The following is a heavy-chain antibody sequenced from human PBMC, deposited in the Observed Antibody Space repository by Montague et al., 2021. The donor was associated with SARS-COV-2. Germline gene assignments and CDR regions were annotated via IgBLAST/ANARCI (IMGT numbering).Heavy chain of an antibody. CDR3: ARERGRGVDYFDP. D-gene: IGHD4-11*01. CDR2: INHGGTA. V-gene: IGHV4-34*01. CDR1: GGSFSGYF. J-gene: IGHJ5*02. Sequence: SETLSLTCAVYGGSFSGYFWSWIRQTPGRGLEWIGEINHGGTADYNPSLKSRVTLSVDTSKAQSSLILTSVTAADTAVYYCARERGRGVDYFDPWGQGTLVTVSS.